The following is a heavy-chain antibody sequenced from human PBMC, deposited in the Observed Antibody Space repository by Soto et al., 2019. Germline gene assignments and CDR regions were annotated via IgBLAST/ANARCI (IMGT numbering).Heavy chain of an antibody. CDR1: GYTFTNYG. V-gene: IGHV1-18*01. CDR3: ARVYGSGSYYFDY. Sequence: VSVKVSCKASGYTFTNYGISWVRQAPGQGLEWMGWISTYTGNTDYAQKLQGRLTMTTDTSTTTAYMELRSLRSDDTAVYYCARVYGSGSYYFDYWGQGTLVTVSS. D-gene: IGHD3-10*01. CDR2: ISTYTGNT. J-gene: IGHJ4*02.